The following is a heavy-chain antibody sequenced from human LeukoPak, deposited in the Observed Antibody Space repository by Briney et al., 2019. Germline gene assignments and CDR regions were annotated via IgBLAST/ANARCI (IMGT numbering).Heavy chain of an antibody. CDR1: GFPFNSYW. Sequence: SLSLFCAASGFPFNSYWLHWVRPAPPKGLEWVSGMSWNKGSIGYEDSVKGRCTISRGNVMNSLHLQMKSLRAEDTALYYCAKDPSGSYLYGMDVWGQGTTVTVSS. V-gene: IGHV3-9*01. J-gene: IGHJ6*02. CDR2: MSWNKGSI. D-gene: IGHD1-26*01. CDR3: AKDPSGSYLYGMDV.